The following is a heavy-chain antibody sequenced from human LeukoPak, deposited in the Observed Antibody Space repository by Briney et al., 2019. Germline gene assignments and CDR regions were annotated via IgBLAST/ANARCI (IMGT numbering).Heavy chain of an antibody. D-gene: IGHD3-3*01. CDR3: VGDWEWAFDY. CDR2: IRSDGSNE. J-gene: IGHJ4*02. Sequence: GGSLRLSCGASGFSFRNHGMHWVRQAPGKGLEWVAFIRSDGSNEYYADSVQGRFTMSRDNSKNTVYLQMNSLRPEDTALYYCVGDWEWAFDYWGQGTLLTVSS. V-gene: IGHV3-30*02. CDR1: GFSFRNHG.